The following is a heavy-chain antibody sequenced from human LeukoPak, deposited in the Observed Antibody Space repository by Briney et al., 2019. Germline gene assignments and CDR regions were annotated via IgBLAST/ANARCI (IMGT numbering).Heavy chain of an antibody. J-gene: IGHJ6*03. CDR3: AKDSAFYYIDV. V-gene: IGHV3-30*02. Sequence: GGSLRLSCAASGFTFNNYGMHWVRQAPGKGLEGVAFIRYNGNNQYYADSVKGRFTISRDNSKNTLYLQMNSLKGDDTAVYYCAKDSAFYYIDVWGKGTTVIISS. D-gene: IGHD3-10*01. CDR2: IRYNGNNQ. CDR1: GFTFNNYG.